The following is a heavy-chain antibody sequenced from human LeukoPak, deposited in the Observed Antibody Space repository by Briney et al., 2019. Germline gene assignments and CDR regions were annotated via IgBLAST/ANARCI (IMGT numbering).Heavy chain of an antibody. V-gene: IGHV1-2*02. Sequence: GASVKVSCKASGYTFTGYYMHWVRQAPGQGLEWMGWINPNSGSTNYAQKFQGRVTMTRDTSISTAYMELSRLRSDATAVYYCARDYYYDSSGYLSSGWFDPWGQGTLVTVSS. CDR1: GYTFTGYY. D-gene: IGHD3-22*01. CDR3: ARDYYYDSSGYLSSGWFDP. J-gene: IGHJ5*02. CDR2: INPNSGST.